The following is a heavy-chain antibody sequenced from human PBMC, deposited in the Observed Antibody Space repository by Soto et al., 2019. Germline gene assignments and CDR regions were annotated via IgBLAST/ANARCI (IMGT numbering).Heavy chain of an antibody. CDR2: INGDGKTA. CDR3: ARPRYDGSGTPFDH. CDR1: GFTFSSYW. D-gene: IGHD3-22*01. V-gene: IGHV3-74*01. J-gene: IGHJ4*02. Sequence: EVQLVESGGGLVQPGGSLRLSCAASGFTFSSYWMHWVRQAPGKGLVWVSGINGDGKTATYADSVKGRFIISRDNAKNILYLQMNSLTADDTAVYYCARPRYDGSGTPFDHWSQGSLVTVSS.